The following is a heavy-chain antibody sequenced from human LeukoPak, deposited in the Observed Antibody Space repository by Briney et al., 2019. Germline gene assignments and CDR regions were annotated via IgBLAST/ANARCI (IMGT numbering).Heavy chain of an antibody. V-gene: IGHV4-4*07. CDR3: ARDLDCASTSCYEGWDF. J-gene: IGHJ4*02. CDR2: IYTSGST. CDR1: GGSISSYY. Sequence: SETLSLTCTVSGGSISSYYWSWIRQPAGKGLEWIGRIYTSGSTNYNPSLKSRVTMSVDTSKNQFSLKLSSVTAADTAVYYCARDLDCASTSCYEGWDFWGQGTLVTVSS. D-gene: IGHD2-2*01.